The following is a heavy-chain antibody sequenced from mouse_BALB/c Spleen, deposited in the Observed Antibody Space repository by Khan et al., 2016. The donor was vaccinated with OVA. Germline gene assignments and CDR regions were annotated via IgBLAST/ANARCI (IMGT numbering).Heavy chain of an antibody. CDR1: GFTFSSFG. D-gene: IGHD2-1*01. V-gene: IGHV5-17*02. CDR3: ARSGGNFHWYCDV. CDR2: ISSGRSTI. Sequence: EVELVESGGGLVQPGGSRKLSCAASGFTFSSFGIHWVRQAPKKGLEWVAYISSGRSTIYYVDTVKGRFTISRDNPKNTLFLQMTSLRSEDTAMYYCARSGGNFHWYCDVWGAGTSVTVSA. J-gene: IGHJ1*01.